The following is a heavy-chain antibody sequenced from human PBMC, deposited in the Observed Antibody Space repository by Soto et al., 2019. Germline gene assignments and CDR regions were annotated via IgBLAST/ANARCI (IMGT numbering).Heavy chain of an antibody. CDR3: ARNGCSSTTCDNSEAPYHSMDV. CDR1: GGAIRSGNYY. J-gene: IGHJ6*02. D-gene: IGHD2-2*02. V-gene: IGHV4-30-4*08. Sequence: QVQLQESGPGLMTPSQTLSLTCTVSGGAIRSGNYYWSWIRQPPGKALAWIGYIFHSGSTYYNPSHKRPVTMSVDMSKNRFSLNLNSVTAADTAVYYCARNGCSSTTCDNSEAPYHSMDVWGRGTTVPVSS. CDR2: IFHSGST.